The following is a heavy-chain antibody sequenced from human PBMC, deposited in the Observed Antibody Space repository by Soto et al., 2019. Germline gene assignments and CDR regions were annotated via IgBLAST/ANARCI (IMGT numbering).Heavy chain of an antibody. D-gene: IGHD2-8*01. CDR3: ARDDDRPDNGLDM. CDR1: GFTFSNYG. V-gene: IGHV3-33*05. Sequence: QVQLVESGGGVVQPGRSLRLSCAASGFTFSNYGMHWVRQAPGKGLEWLAVILNVGSDQKYGDSVKGRVTISRDNSKNTLYLQINSLRVEDTAVYYCARDDDRPDNGLDMWGQGTMVTVSS. CDR2: ILNVGSDQ. J-gene: IGHJ3*02.